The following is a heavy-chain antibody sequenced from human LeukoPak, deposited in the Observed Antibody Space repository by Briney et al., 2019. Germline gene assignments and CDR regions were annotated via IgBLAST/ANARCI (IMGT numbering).Heavy chain of an antibody. J-gene: IGHJ4*02. Sequence: SETLSLTCTVSGGSISSGGYYWSWIRQHPGKGLEWIGYIFYSGSTYYNPSLKSRVTISVDTSKNQFSLKLSSVTAADTAVYYCARAMSKGEYYFDYWGQGTLVTVSS. CDR3: ARAMSKGEYYFDY. CDR2: IFYSGST. CDR1: GGSISSGGYY. D-gene: IGHD2-21*01. V-gene: IGHV4-31*03.